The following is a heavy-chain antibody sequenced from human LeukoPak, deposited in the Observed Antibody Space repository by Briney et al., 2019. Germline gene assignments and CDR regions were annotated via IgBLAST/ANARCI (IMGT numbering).Heavy chain of an antibody. CDR3: AKGDYYDFDS. CDR1: RFTFSSNA. J-gene: IGHJ5*01. CDR2: ISSSGGDT. D-gene: IGHD3-22*01. Sequence: GGSLRLSCAASRFTFSSNAMTWVRPAPGKGLEWVSRISSSGGDTHYADSVKGRFTISRDNSKNTLYLQMHSLRAEDTAVYYCAKGDYYDFDSWGQGTLVTVSS. V-gene: IGHV3-23*01.